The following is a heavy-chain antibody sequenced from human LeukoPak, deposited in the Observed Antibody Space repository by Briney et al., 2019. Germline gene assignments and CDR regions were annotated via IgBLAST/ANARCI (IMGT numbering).Heavy chain of an antibody. CDR2: INPNSGGT. J-gene: IGHJ4*02. Sequence: GASVKVSCKASGYTFTGYYMHWVRQAPGQGLEWMGWINPNSGGTNYAQKFQGRVTMTRDTSISTAYMELSRLRSDDTAVYYCARLGARQQQLVNSDYWGQGTLVTVSS. CDR3: ARLGARQQQLVNSDY. D-gene: IGHD6-13*01. V-gene: IGHV1-2*02. CDR1: GYTFTGYY.